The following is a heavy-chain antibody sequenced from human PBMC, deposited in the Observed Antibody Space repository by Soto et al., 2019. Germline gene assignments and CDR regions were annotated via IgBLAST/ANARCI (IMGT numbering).Heavy chain of an antibody. CDR1: GFSFSNYA. Sequence: PGGSLRLSCAASGFSFSNYAMTWVRQAPGKGLEWVSVISGSDGNTYYADSVKGRFTISRDNSKNTLYLQMNSLRAEDTAVYFCAKVSSFCSAGNCYPDFDSWGQGILDTVSS. D-gene: IGHD2-15*01. CDR2: ISGSDGNT. J-gene: IGHJ5*01. V-gene: IGHV3-23*01. CDR3: AKVSSFCSAGNCYPDFDS.